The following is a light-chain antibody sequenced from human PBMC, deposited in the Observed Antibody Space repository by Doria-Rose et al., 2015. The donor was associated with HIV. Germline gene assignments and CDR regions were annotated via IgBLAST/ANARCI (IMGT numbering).Light chain of an antibody. Sequence: TQSPESLGMSLGERATLNYKSNQSLLYTSKNYLAWYQQKPGQPPTLLIYWASTRQSGVPDRFSGSRSGTDFTLTISSLEAEDVAVYYCQQYYDTPSFGPGTTVDIK. CDR2: WAS. CDR3: QQYYDTPS. CDR1: QSLLYTSKNY. J-gene: IGKJ3*01. V-gene: IGKV4-1*01.